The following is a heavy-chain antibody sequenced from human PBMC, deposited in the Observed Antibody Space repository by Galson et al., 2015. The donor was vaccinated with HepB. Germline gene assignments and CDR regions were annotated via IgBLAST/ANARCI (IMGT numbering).Heavy chain of an antibody. D-gene: IGHD2-2*01. CDR1: GYTFTSYG. V-gene: IGHV1-18*01. CDR2: ISAYNGNT. Sequence: SVKVSCKASGYTFTSYGISWVRQAPGQGLEWMGWISAYNGNTNYAQKLQGRVTMTTDTSTSTAYMELRSLRPDDTAVYYCARGQYQEDIVVVPAAWVAFNIWGQGTMVTVSS. CDR3: ARGQYQEDIVVVPAAWVAFNI. J-gene: IGHJ3*02.